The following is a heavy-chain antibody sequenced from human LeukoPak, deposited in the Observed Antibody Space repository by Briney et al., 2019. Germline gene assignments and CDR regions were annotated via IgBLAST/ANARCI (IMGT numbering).Heavy chain of an antibody. D-gene: IGHD3-22*01. CDR3: ARQEGGGYYPHYHYYGMDV. CDR1: GSSISTYY. CDR2: IYYSGNT. V-gene: IGHV4-59*08. Sequence: SEALSLTCAVSGSSISTYYWSWIRQPPGKGLEWTGYIYYSGNTNYNPSLKSRVTISVDTSKNQFSLKLSSVTAADTAVYYCARQEGGGYYPHYHYYGMDVWGQGTTVTVSS. J-gene: IGHJ6*02.